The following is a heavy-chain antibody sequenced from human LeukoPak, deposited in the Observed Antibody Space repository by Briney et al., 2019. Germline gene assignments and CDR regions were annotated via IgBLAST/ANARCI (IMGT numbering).Heavy chain of an antibody. V-gene: IGHV4-59*01. CDR3: ARARPTVWGSYRVYFDY. Sequence: ESSETLSLTCNVSGVSINSNYWSWIRQPPGKGLERVGHIYNSGIAHYNPSLKGRVTISMDTSRNQLSLNLTSVTAADTAVYYCARARPTVWGSYRVYFDYWGQGILVTVSS. CDR1: GVSINSNY. CDR2: IYNSGIA. D-gene: IGHD3-16*02. J-gene: IGHJ4*02.